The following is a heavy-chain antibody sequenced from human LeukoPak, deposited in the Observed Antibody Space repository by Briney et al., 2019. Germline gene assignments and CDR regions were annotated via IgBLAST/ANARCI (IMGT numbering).Heavy chain of an antibody. Sequence: GGSLRLSCAASGFTFSDYYMSWIRQAPGKGLEWVSYISSSGSTIYYADSVKGRFTISRDNAKNSLYLQTNSLRAEDTAVYYCASHAILTGPPYPWGQGTLVTVSS. CDR1: GFTFSDYY. J-gene: IGHJ5*02. V-gene: IGHV3-11*01. D-gene: IGHD3-9*01. CDR2: ISSSGSTI. CDR3: ASHAILTGPPYP.